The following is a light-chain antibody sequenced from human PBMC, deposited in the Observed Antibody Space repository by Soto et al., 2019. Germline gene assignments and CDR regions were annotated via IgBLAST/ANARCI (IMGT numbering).Light chain of an antibody. V-gene: IGKV3-20*01. Sequence: EIVLTQSPGTLSLSPGERVTLSCRASQSVSSNSLAWYQQKPGQAPWLLISGASNRATGIPDRFSGSGSGTDFTLTISRLEPEDFAVYYCQQYDNSPPWTFGQGTKVEI. J-gene: IGKJ1*01. CDR3: QQYDNSPPWT. CDR1: QSVSSNS. CDR2: GAS.